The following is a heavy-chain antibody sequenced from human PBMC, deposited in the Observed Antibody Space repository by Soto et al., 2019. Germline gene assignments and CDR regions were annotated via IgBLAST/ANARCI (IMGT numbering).Heavy chain of an antibody. V-gene: IGHV6-1*01. Sequence: SQTLSLTCAISGDSVSSNSVAWNWIRQSPSRGLELLGRTYYRSKWYNDFAPSVKSRITINADTSKNQFSLQLNSVTPEYTAVYYCARNRFKQYLSHFDFWGQGTLVTVSS. CDR1: GDSVSSNSVA. CDR2: TYYRSKWYN. J-gene: IGHJ4*02. D-gene: IGHD2-2*02. CDR3: ARNRFKQYLSHFDF.